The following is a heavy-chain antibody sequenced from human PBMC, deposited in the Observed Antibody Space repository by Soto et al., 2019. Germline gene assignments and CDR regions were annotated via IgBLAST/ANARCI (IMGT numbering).Heavy chain of an antibody. V-gene: IGHV3-30*18. CDR1: GFTFSDYG. Sequence: QVQLVESGGGVVQPGRSLRLSCVASGFTFSDYGMHWVRQAPGKGLEWVAVISYDGSNKYYADSVKGRFTISRDNSKNTLYLQMNSLRGEDTAVYYCAKDLRLRRDAEYFQHWGQGTLVTVSS. CDR3: AKDLRLRRDAEYFQH. D-gene: IGHD6-25*01. CDR2: ISYDGSNK. J-gene: IGHJ1*01.